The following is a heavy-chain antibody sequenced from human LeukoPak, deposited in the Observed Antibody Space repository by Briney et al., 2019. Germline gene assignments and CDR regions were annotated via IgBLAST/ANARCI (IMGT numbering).Heavy chain of an antibody. CDR2: IKQDGSEK. Sequence: GGSLRLSCAASGFTFSSYWMSWVRQAPAKGLEWVANIKQDGSEKYYVDSVKGRFTISRDNAKNSLYLQMNSLRAEDTAVYYCARDADWYDGSGSYYCWGQGTLVTVSS. V-gene: IGHV3-7*03. D-gene: IGHD3-10*01. J-gene: IGHJ4*02. CDR1: GFTFSSYW. CDR3: ARDADWYDGSGSYYC.